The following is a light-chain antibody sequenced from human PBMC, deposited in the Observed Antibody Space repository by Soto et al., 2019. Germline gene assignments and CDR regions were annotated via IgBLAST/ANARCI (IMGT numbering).Light chain of an antibody. J-gene: IGKJ5*01. V-gene: IGKV3-20*01. CDR2: GAS. CDR1: QRVDDSH. Sequence: EIALTQSACTLSLSAGERATLSWRASQRVDDSHLAWYQLRRGQAPRLLIYGASTRATGIPDRFSGSGYGTDFSLTIRGLKTEDFAVYYCQQYRMSPNTFGQGTRLEIK. CDR3: QQYRMSPNT.